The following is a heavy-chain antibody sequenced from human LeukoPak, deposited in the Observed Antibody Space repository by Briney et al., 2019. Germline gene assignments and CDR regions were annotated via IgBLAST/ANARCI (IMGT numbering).Heavy chain of an antibody. CDR3: ARDGYLGFYYYYSMDV. Sequence: GGPLRLSCAASGFTFTTYSMNWVRQAPGKGLEWVSYISGSSSTTYYADSVKGRFTISRDNAKSSLFLQMNSLRDEDTAVYYCARDGYLGFYYYYSMDVWGRGTTVTVSS. V-gene: IGHV3-48*02. CDR2: ISGSSSTT. D-gene: IGHD5-12*01. J-gene: IGHJ6*02. CDR1: GFTFTTYS.